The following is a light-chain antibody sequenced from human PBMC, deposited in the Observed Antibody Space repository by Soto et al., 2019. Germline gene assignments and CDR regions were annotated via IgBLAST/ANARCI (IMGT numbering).Light chain of an antibody. V-gene: IGLV1-40*01. Sequence: QSVMTQPPSVSGAPGQRVPISCTGNNSNLGAGYDVHWYQQLPGAAPKLVIFGNSNRPSGVPERFSGSKSGTSASLAITGLKAEDEADYYCQAYDYSLTAFVFGGGTKLTVL. J-gene: IGLJ3*02. CDR3: QAYDYSLTAFV. CDR1: NSNLGAGYD. CDR2: GNS.